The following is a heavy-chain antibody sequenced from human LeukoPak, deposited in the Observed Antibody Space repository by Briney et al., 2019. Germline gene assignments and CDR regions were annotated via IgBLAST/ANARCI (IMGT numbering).Heavy chain of an antibody. Sequence: SETLSLTCTVSGGSISSYYWSWIRQPPGKGLEWIGYIYYSGSTNYNPSLKSRVTISVDTSKNQFSLKLSSVTAADTAVYYCAKANYYGSGSYFNFDYWGQGTLVTVSS. CDR3: AKANYYGSGSYFNFDY. V-gene: IGHV4-59*01. D-gene: IGHD3-10*01. J-gene: IGHJ4*02. CDR1: GGSISSYY. CDR2: IYYSGST.